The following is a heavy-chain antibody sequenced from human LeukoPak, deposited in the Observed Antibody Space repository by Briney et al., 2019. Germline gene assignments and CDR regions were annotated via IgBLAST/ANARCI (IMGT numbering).Heavy chain of an antibody. J-gene: IGHJ6*03. D-gene: IGHD3-3*01. CDR2: ISSSGSTI. CDR3: ARDHYDFWSGYPNAYYYYYMDV. V-gene: IGHV3-11*04. Sequence: GGSLRLSCAASGFTFSDYYMSWIRQAPGKGLEWVSYISSSGSTIYYADSVKGRFTISRDNVKNSLYLQMNSLRAEDTAVYYCARDHYDFWSGYPNAYYYYYMDVWGKGTTVTVSS. CDR1: GFTFSDYY.